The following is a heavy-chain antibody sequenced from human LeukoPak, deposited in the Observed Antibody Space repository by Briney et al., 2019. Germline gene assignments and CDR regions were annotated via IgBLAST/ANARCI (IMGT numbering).Heavy chain of an antibody. Sequence: PGGSLRLSCAASGFTFSTYGMSWVRQAPGKGLEWVSTISGSGANTYYADSVRGRFTISRDNSKSTLNLQMNSLRADDTAIYYCARHNYARCWFDPWGQGTLLTVSS. D-gene: IGHD3-10*02. CDR2: ISGSGANT. CDR3: ARHNYARCWFDP. CDR1: GFTFSTYG. V-gene: IGHV3-23*01. J-gene: IGHJ5*02.